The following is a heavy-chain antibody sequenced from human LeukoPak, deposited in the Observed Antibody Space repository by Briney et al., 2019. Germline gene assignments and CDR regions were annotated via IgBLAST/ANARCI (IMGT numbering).Heavy chain of an antibody. V-gene: IGHV1-46*01. CDR3: ARVHGDHTENYFDY. D-gene: IGHD4-17*01. CDR2: INPSGGIT. CDR1: GYTFSSYY. J-gene: IGHJ4*02. Sequence: LRASVKVSCKASGYTFSSYYMHWVRQAPGQGLEWMGTINPSGGITSYAQKFQGRVTMTRDMSTSTVYMELSSLRSEDTAVYYCARVHGDHTENYFDYWGQGTLVTVSS.